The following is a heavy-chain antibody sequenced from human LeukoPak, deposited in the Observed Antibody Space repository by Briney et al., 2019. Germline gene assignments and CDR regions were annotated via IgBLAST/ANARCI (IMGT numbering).Heavy chain of an antibody. CDR3: ARARSSSWPIDAFDI. D-gene: IGHD6-13*01. CDR2: IIPIFGTA. V-gene: IGHV1-69*05. CDR1: GYTFTSYD. J-gene: IGHJ3*02. Sequence: SVKVSCKASGYTFTSYDINWVRQAPGQGLEWMGRIIPIFGTANYAQKFQGRVTITTDESTSTAYMELSSLRSEDTAVYYCARARSSSWPIDAFDIWGQGTMVTVSS.